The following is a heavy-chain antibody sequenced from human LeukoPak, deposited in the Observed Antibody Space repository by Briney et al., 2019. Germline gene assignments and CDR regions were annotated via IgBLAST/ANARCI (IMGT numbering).Heavy chain of an antibody. CDR1: GYSISSGYY. Sequence: SETLSLTCTVSGYSISSGYYWGWIRQPPGKGLEWIGSIYYSGSTNYNPSLKSRVTISVDTSKNQFSLKLSSVTAADTAVYYCARDTVRRRFDYWGQGTLVTVSS. D-gene: IGHD1-1*01. V-gene: IGHV4-38-2*02. J-gene: IGHJ4*02. CDR3: ARDTVRRRFDY. CDR2: IYYSGST.